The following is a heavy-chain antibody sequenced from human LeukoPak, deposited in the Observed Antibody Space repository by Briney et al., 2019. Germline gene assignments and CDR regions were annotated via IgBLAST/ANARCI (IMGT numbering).Heavy chain of an antibody. CDR3: ARVAKYSSGWGEDY. V-gene: IGHV1-69*04. J-gene: IGHJ4*02. D-gene: IGHD6-19*01. CDR2: IIPVLGIA. Sequence: SVKVSCKASGGTFSSYAISWVRQAPGQGLEWMGRIIPVLGIANYAQKFQGRVTITADKSTSTAYMELSSLRSEDTAVYYCARVAKYSSGWGEDYWGQGTLVTVSS. CDR1: GGTFSSYA.